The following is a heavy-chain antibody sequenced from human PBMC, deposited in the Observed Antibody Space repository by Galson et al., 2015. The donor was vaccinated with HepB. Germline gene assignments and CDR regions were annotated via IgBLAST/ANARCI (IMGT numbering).Heavy chain of an antibody. Sequence: SLRLSCAVSGFTVSSNYMNWVRQAPGKGLEWVSVIYSGGPTYYTDSVKGRFTISRDNSKNTLYLQMNSLGAEDTAVYYCARQKYHVLTGYNRGAFDVWGQGTMVAVSS. J-gene: IGHJ3*01. V-gene: IGHV3-53*01. CDR1: GFTVSSNY. D-gene: IGHD3-9*01. CDR2: IYSGGPT. CDR3: ARQKYHVLTGYNRGAFDV.